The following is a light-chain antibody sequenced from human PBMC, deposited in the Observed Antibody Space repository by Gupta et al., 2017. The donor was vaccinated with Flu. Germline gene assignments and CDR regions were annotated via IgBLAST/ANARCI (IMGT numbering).Light chain of an antibody. V-gene: IGLV2-14*01. Sequence: QSALTQPASVSGSPGQSITISCTATSSDVGCYNYVSWYQQHPGKAPKLMIYEVSNRPSGVSNRFSGSKSGNTASLTISGLQAEDEADYYCSSYTSSSTRVFGTGTKVTVL. CDR2: EVS. J-gene: IGLJ1*01. CDR3: SSYTSSSTRV. CDR1: SSDVGCYNY.